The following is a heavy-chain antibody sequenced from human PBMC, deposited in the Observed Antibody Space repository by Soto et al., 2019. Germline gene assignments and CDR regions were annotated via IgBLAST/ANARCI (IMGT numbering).Heavy chain of an antibody. D-gene: IGHD5-18*01. CDR1: GYTFTSYD. CDR3: ARGVDTAIGGDLDY. Sequence: ASVKVSCKASGYTFTSYDINWVRQATGQGLEWMGWMNPNSGNTGYAQKFQGRVTMTRNTSISTAYMELSSLRSEDTAVYYCARGVDTAIGGDLDYWGQGTLVTVSS. J-gene: IGHJ4*02. V-gene: IGHV1-8*01. CDR2: MNPNSGNT.